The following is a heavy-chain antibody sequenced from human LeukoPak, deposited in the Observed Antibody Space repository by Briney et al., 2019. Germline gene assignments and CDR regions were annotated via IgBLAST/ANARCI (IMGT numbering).Heavy chain of an antibody. Sequence: SETLSLTCAVYGGSFSGYYWSWIRQPPGKGLEWIGEINHSGSTNYNPSLKSRVTMSLDTSKNQFSLRLNSVTAADTAVYFCSGRSLGDYYYGMDVWGQGTTVTVSS. CDR3: SGRSLGDYYYGMDV. V-gene: IGHV4-34*01. J-gene: IGHJ6*02. CDR2: INHSGST. CDR1: GGSFSGYY. D-gene: IGHD3-16*01.